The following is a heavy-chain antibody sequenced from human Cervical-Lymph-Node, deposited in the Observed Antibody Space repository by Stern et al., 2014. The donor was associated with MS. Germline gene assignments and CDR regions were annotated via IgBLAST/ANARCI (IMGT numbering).Heavy chain of an antibody. CDR1: GYSFTLYW. D-gene: IGHD1-26*01. J-gene: IGHJ4*02. V-gene: IGHV5-51*01. Sequence: EVQLEESGAEMKKPGESLKISCKGSGYSFTLYWIGWVRQMPGKCLEWMVIIYPGDSDTRSSPSFQGQVTISADKSISTAYLQWSSLKASDTAMYYCAALVRGSYFYWGQGTLVTVSS. CDR2: IYPGDSDT. CDR3: AALVRGSYFY.